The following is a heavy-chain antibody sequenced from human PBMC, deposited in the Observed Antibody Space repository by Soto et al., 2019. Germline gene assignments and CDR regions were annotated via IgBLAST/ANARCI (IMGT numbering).Heavy chain of an antibody. V-gene: IGHV4-39*01. CDR3: ARHKSGSDWRYL. Sequence: SETLSLTCTVSGGSISDSSYCWGWIRQPPGKGLQWIGCMFYSGATYYNPSLKNRVTLSVDTSNNEFSLKLVSVTAPDTAVYYGARHKSGSDWRYLGGQGTLVTVS. CDR2: MFYSGAT. J-gene: IGHJ4*02. CDR1: GGSISDSSYC. D-gene: IGHD2-21*02.